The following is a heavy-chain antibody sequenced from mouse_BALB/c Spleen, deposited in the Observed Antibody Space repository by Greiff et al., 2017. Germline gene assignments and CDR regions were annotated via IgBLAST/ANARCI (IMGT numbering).Heavy chain of an antibody. CDR2: ISYDGSN. D-gene: IGHD2-4*01. Sequence: DVQLQESGPGLVKPSQSLSLTCSVTGYSITSGYYWNWIRQFPGNKLEWMGYISYDGSNNYNPSLKNRISITRDTSKNQFFLKLNSVTTEDTATYYCARLYDYDPFDYWGQGTTLTVSS. J-gene: IGHJ2*01. V-gene: IGHV3-6*02. CDR1: GYSITSGYY. CDR3: ARLYDYDPFDY.